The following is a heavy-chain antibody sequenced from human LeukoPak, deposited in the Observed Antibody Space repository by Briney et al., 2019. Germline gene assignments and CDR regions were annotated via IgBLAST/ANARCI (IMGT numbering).Heavy chain of an antibody. CDR1: GYSFSGFY. Sequence: ASVKVSCKASGYSFSGFYLHWVRQAPGQRLEWLGCINPDSDATKYAQRLQGGVTVTRDTTITTVYMELSRLRSDDTAVYYCARSLIVATITGIYWGQGTLVTVSS. J-gene: IGHJ4*02. V-gene: IGHV1-2*02. CDR2: INPDSDAT. D-gene: IGHD5-12*01. CDR3: ARSLIVATITGIY.